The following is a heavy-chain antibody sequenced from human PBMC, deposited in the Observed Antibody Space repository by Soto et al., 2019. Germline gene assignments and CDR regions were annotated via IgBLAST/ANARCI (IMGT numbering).Heavy chain of an antibody. Sequence: GALRLSCSASGFTFSSYAMHWVRQAPGKGLEWVAVISYDGSNKYYADSVKGRFTISRDNSKNTLYLQMNSLRAEDTAVYYCARSTYDSSGSHDAFDIWGRGTMVTVSS. J-gene: IGHJ3*02. V-gene: IGHV3-30-3*01. CDR1: GFTFSSYA. CDR2: ISYDGSNK. D-gene: IGHD3-22*01. CDR3: ARSTYDSSGSHDAFDI.